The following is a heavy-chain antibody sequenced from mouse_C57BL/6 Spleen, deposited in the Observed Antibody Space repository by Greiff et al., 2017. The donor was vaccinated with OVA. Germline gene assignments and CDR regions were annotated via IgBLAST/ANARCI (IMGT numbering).Heavy chain of an antibody. J-gene: IGHJ4*01. Sequence: QVQLQQSGAELARPGASVKLSCKASGYTFTSYGIRWVKQRTGQGLEWIGEIYPRSGNTYYNEKFKGKATLTADKSSSTAYMQLRSLTSEDSAVYFCARGGYGSSPRLAMDYWGQGTSVTVSS. V-gene: IGHV1-81*01. CDR3: ARGGYGSSPRLAMDY. CDR1: GYTFTSYG. D-gene: IGHD1-1*01. CDR2: IYPRSGNT.